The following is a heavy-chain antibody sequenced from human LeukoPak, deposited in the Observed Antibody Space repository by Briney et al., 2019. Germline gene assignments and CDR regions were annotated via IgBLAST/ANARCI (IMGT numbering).Heavy chain of an antibody. CDR1: GLTFSTNP. CDR3: ARVGASGYFDY. V-gene: IGHV3-30*04. D-gene: IGHD1-26*01. J-gene: IGHJ4*02. Sequence: GGSLRLSCAASGLTFSTNPMHWVRQAPGKGLEWVAVISYDGNAKYYADSVKGRFTISRDNSKNTLYLQMNSLRAEDTAVYYCARVGASGYFDYWGQGTLVTVSS. CDR2: ISYDGNAK.